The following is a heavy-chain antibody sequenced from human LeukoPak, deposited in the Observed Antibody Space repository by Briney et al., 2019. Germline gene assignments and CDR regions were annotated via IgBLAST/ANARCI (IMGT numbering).Heavy chain of an antibody. V-gene: IGHV3-74*01. CDR3: AREVCIGGSCSVFDY. D-gene: IGHD2-15*01. Sequence: GGSLRLSCAASGFTFSSYWMHWVRQAPGKGLVWVSRINSDGSSRTYADSVNGRFTISRDNAKHTLSLQMNSLRTEDTAVYYCAREVCIGGSCSVFDYWGQGTLVTVSS. J-gene: IGHJ4*02. CDR1: GFTFSSYW. CDR2: INSDGSSR.